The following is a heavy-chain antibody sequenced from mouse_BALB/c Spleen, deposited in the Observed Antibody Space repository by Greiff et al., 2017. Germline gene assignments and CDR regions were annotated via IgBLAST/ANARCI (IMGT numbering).Heavy chain of an antibody. J-gene: IGHJ4*01. Sequence: VQLKESGPGLVKPSQSLSLTCTVTGYSITSDYAWNWIRQFPGNKLEWMGYISYSGSTSYNPSLKSRISITRDTSKNQFFLQLNSVTTEDTATYYCASTATLGYAMDYWGQGTSVTVSS. CDR1: GYSITSDYA. CDR3: ASTATLGYAMDY. CDR2: ISYSGST. V-gene: IGHV3-2*02. D-gene: IGHD1-2*01.